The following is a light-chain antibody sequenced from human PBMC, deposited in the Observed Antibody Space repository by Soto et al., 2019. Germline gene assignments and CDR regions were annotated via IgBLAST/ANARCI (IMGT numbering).Light chain of an antibody. J-gene: IGKJ1*01. CDR2: GAS. V-gene: IGKV3-20*01. Sequence: EIVLTQSPGTLSLSPGERATLSCRASQGVSNTYLAWYQQKPGQAPRLLIYGASFRATGIPDRFSGSGSGTDFTLTITRLEPEDFAVHYCQQFGGSSRTFGQGTKVDIK. CDR3: QQFGGSSRT. CDR1: QGVSNTY.